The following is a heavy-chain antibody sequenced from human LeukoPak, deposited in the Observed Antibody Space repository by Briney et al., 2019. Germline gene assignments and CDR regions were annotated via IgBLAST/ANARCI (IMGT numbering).Heavy chain of an antibody. Sequence: GGSLRLSCATSGFTFSRYEMNWVRQAPGKGLEWVSYISATGNTIYYADSVKGRFTISRDNAKNSLYLQMNSLRAEDTAVYYCARDSSGNFIPDYFDYWGQGTLVTVSS. D-gene: IGHD3-10*01. J-gene: IGHJ4*02. CDR2: ISATGNTI. V-gene: IGHV3-48*03. CDR3: ARDSSGNFIPDYFDY. CDR1: GFTFSRYE.